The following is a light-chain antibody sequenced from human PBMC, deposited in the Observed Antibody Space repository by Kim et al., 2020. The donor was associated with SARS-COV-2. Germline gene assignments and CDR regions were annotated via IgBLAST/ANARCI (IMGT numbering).Light chain of an antibody. V-gene: IGLV6-57*04. CDR1: SGSIASNY. J-gene: IGLJ3*02. CDR3: QSYDSSRV. CDR2: EDN. Sequence: LTQPHSVSESPGKTVTISCTRSSGSIASNYVQWYQQRPGSAPTTVIYEDNQRPSGVPDRFSGSIDSSSNSASLTISGLKTEDEADYYCQSYDSSRVFGGGTQLTVL.